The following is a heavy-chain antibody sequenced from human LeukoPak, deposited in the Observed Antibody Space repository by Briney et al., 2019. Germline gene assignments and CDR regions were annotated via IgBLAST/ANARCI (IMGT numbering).Heavy chain of an antibody. D-gene: IGHD6-13*01. CDR3: ARAPIAAAGRRVDY. V-gene: IGHV4-34*01. Sequence: SETLSLTCAVYGGSFSGYYWSWIRQPPGKGLEWIGEINHSGSTNYNPSLKSRVTISVGTSKNQFSLKLSSVTAADTAVYYCARAPIAAAGRRVDYWGQGTLVTVSS. CDR1: GGSFSGYY. J-gene: IGHJ4*02. CDR2: INHSGST.